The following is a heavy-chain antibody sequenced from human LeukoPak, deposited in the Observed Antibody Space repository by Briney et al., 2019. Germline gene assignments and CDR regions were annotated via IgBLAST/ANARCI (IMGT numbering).Heavy chain of an antibody. V-gene: IGHV3-48*02. Sequence: GGSLRPSCAAFGFTFRSSSMNWGPQAPGKGLEWVSFLSGSSSITYHADSVKGRFTTSRDNAKNSLYLHMNSLRDEDTAVYYCARSNVVVVPAGTYAFEIRGERTMVTVSS. CDR1: GFTFRSSS. D-gene: IGHD2-2*01. CDR3: ARSNVVVVPAGTYAFEI. J-gene: IGHJ3*02. CDR2: LSGSSSIT.